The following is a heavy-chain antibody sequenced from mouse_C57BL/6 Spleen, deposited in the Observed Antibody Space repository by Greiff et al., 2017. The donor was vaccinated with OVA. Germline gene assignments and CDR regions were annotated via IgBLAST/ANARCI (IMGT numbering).Heavy chain of an antibody. Sequence: VQLQQPGAELVRPGTSVKLSCKASGYTFTSYWMHWVKQRPGQGLEWIGVIDPSDSYTNYNQKFKGKATLTVDTSSSTAYMQLSSLTSEDSAVYYCARGGYYEGAMDYWGQGTSVTVSS. V-gene: IGHV1-59*01. CDR1: GYTFTSYW. J-gene: IGHJ4*01. CDR3: ARGGYYEGAMDY. CDR2: IDPSDSYT. D-gene: IGHD1-1*01.